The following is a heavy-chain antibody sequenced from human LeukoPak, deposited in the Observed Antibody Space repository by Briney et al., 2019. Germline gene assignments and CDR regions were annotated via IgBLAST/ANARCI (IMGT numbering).Heavy chain of an antibody. CDR3: AKRLVVVTAIGDDY. CDR2: ISGSGDIS. CDR1: GFTFSSYA. V-gene: IGHV3-23*01. Sequence: PGGSLRLSCAASGFTFSSYAMSWVRQAPGKGLEWVSSISGSGDISYYADSVEGRFTISRDNSKSTLYLQMNSLRAEDTAVYYCAKRLVVVTAIGDDYWGQGTLVTVSS. J-gene: IGHJ4*02. D-gene: IGHD2-21*02.